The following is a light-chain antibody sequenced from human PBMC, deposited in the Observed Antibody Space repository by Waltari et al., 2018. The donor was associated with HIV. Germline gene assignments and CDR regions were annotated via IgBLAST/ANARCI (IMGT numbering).Light chain of an antibody. V-gene: IGLV2-14*01. CDR3: CSYTAIHTLI. Sequence: QSALTQPSSVSGSPGQSITIPCAGPTSPLGIFDSVSWYQQPPGRAPQLMIFGVYSRPSGVSSRFSGSKSGNTASLTISGLQAEDEANYYCCSYTAIHTLIFGGGTKLTVL. J-gene: IGLJ2*01. CDR2: GVY. CDR1: TSPLGIFDS.